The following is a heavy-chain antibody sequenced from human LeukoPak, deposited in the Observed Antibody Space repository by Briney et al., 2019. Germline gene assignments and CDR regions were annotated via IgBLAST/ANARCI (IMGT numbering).Heavy chain of an antibody. D-gene: IGHD5-12*01. V-gene: IGHV1-8*03. J-gene: IGHJ6*03. CDR3: AVSYVATTHYYYMDV. Sequence: ASVKVSCKASGYTFTGYYMHWVRQAPGQGLEWMGWMNPNSGNTGYAQKFQGRVTITRNTSISTAYMELSSLRSEDTAVYYCAVSYVATTHYYYMDVWGKGTTVTISS. CDR1: GYTFTGYY. CDR2: MNPNSGNT.